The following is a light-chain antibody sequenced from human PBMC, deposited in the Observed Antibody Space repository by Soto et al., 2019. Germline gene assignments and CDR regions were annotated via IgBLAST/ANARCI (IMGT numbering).Light chain of an antibody. V-gene: IGKV1-39*01. Sequence: QLTQSPSSLSASVGDRVIITCRASQSVSRSLNWYQQKAGQAPKLLIYAASTLHSGVPSRFSGSGSGTEFTLTISSLQPEDFATYYCQQSAITPPWTFGQGTKVDVK. CDR2: AAS. CDR1: QSVSRS. J-gene: IGKJ1*01. CDR3: QQSAITPPWT.